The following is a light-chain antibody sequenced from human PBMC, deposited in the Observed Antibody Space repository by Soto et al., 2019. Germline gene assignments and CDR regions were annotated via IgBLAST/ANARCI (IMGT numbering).Light chain of an antibody. CDR3: QQYDSLPLT. CDR2: DAS. V-gene: IGKV1-33*01. J-gene: IGKJ4*01. CDR1: PDISNY. Sequence: DIQMTQSPSSLSASVGDRVTITCQASPDISNYLNWYQQKPGKAPKLLIYDASNLETGVPSRFSGSGSGTDFTSTISSLQAEDIETYYCQQYDSLPLTLGGGTKVDIK.